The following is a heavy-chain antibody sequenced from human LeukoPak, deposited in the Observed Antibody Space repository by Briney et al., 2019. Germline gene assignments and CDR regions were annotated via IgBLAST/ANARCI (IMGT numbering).Heavy chain of an antibody. CDR1: GFTFSSYA. J-gene: IGHJ4*02. D-gene: IGHD5-18*01. CDR3: AKDRTLIQLWLGYYFDY. CDR2: ISGSGGST. Sequence: PGGSLRLSCAASGFTFSSYAMSWVRQAPGKGLEWVSAISGSGGSTYYADSVKGRFTISRDNSKNTLYLQMNSLRAEDTAVYYCAKDRTLIQLWLGYYFDYWGQGTLVTVSS. V-gene: IGHV3-23*01.